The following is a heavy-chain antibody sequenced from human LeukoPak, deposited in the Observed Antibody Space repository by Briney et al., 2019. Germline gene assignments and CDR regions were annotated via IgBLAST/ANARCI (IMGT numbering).Heavy chain of an antibody. CDR3: ARDSAQGSGKYYFDY. V-gene: IGHV4-61*01. D-gene: IGHD3-3*01. CDR1: GGSISSRSYY. J-gene: IGHJ4*02. Sequence: TSETLSLTCTVSGGSISSRSYYWRWIRQPPGKGLEWYGYIDYSGSANYNPSLKSRVTISVDTPKNQLSLKLTSVTAADTAVDYCARDSAQGSGKYYFDYWGQGTLVTVSS. CDR2: IDYSGSA.